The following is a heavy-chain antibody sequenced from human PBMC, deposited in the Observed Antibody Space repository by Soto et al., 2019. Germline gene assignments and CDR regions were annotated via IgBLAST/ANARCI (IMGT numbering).Heavy chain of an antibody. J-gene: IGHJ2*01. CDR2: IYHSGST. Sequence: SETLSLTCAVSGGSISSGGYSWSWIRQPPGKGLEWIGYIYHSGSTYYNPSLKSRVTISVDRSKNQFSLKLSSVTAADTAVYYCARVPRVAAKNWYFDLWGRGTLVTVSS. V-gene: IGHV4-30-2*01. D-gene: IGHD2-15*01. CDR1: GGSISSGGYS. CDR3: ARVPRVAAKNWYFDL.